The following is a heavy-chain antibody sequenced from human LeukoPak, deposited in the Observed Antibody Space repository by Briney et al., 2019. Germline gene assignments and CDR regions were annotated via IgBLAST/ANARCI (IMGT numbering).Heavy chain of an antibody. V-gene: IGHV1-2*02. D-gene: IGHD6-19*01. CDR3: ATSQYSSGWYDY. CDR1: GYTFIGYY. Sequence: ASVRVSCKASGYTFIGYYMHWVRQAPGQGLEWMGWINPNSGGTNYAQKFQGRVTMIRDTSISTAYMELSRLRSDDTAVYYCATSQYSSGWYDYWGQGTLVTVSS. J-gene: IGHJ4*02. CDR2: INPNSGGT.